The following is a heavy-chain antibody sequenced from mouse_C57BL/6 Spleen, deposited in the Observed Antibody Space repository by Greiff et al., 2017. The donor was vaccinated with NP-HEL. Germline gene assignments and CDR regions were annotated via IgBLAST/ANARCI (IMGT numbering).Heavy chain of an antibody. V-gene: IGHV1-80*01. Sequence: QVHVKQSGAELVKPGASVKISCKASGYAFSSYWMNWVKQRPGKGLEWIGQIYPGDGGTNYNGKFKGKATLTADKSSSTAYMQLSSLTSEDSAVYFCARSYDYDAWFAYWGQGTLVTVSA. CDR3: ARSYDYDAWFAY. D-gene: IGHD2-4*01. J-gene: IGHJ3*01. CDR1: GYAFSSYW. CDR2: IYPGDGGT.